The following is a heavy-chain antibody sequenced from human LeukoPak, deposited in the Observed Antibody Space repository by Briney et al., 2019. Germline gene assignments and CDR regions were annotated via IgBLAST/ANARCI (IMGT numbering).Heavy chain of an antibody. CDR1: GGSISSGGYS. V-gene: IGHV4-30-2*01. J-gene: IGHJ3*01. CDR2: IYHSGSP. D-gene: IGHD3-10*01. CDR3: ARGGAMNYYGSGIDAFDL. Sequence: SQTLSLTCAVSGGSISSGGYSWSWIRQPPGKGVEWIGYIYHSGSPYYNPSLKSRVTISVDRSNNQFSLKLSSVTAADTAVYYCARGGAMNYYGSGIDAFDLWGQGTMVTVSS.